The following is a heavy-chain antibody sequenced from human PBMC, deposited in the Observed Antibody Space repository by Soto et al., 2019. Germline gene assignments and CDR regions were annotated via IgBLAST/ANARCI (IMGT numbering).Heavy chain of an antibody. D-gene: IGHD3-16*02. V-gene: IGHV3-48*02. CDR1: GLTFSSYS. J-gene: IGHJ4*02. CDR3: AREXGYDYVWGSHRYTYFDY. Sequence: GGSLRLSCAASGLTFSSYSMNWVRQAPGKGLEWVSYISSSSSTIYYADSVKGRFTISRDNAKNSLYLQMNSLRDEDTAVYYCAREXGYDYVWGSHRYTYFDYWGQGTLVTVSS. CDR2: ISSSSSTI.